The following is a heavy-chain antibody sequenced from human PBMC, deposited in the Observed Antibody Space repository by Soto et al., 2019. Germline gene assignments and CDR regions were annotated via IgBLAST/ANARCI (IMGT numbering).Heavy chain of an antibody. D-gene: IGHD3-10*01. CDR2: ISSSSSYI. Sequence: EVQLVESGGGLVKPGGSLRLSCAASGFTFSSYSMNWVRQAPGKGLEWVSSISSSSSYIYYADSVKGRFTISRDNAKNSLYLQMNSLRAEDTAVYYCARDRRNPDAVLLWFGESIYGMDVWGQGTTVTVSS. CDR1: GFTFSSYS. CDR3: ARDRRNPDAVLLWFGESIYGMDV. J-gene: IGHJ6*02. V-gene: IGHV3-21*01.